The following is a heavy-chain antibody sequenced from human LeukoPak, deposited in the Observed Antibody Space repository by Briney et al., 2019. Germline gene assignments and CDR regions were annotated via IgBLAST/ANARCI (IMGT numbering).Heavy chain of an antibody. CDR3: ARRYDFWSGPLGAFDI. D-gene: IGHD3-3*01. J-gene: IGHJ3*02. CDR2: IYYSGST. V-gene: IGHV4-59*01. CDR1: GGSISSYY. Sequence: PSETLSLTCTVSGGSISSYYWSWIRQPPGKGLEWIGYIYYSGSTNYNPSPKSRVTISVNTSKNQFSLKLSSVTAADTAVYYCARRYDFWSGPLGAFDIWGQGTMVTVSS.